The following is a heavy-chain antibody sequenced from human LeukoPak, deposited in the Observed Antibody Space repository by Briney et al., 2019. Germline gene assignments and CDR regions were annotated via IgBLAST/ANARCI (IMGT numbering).Heavy chain of an antibody. CDR2: IKQDGSDI. J-gene: IGHJ4*02. D-gene: IGHD5-18*01. Sequence: GGSLRLSCAASGFTFSSYWMSWVRQVPGKGLQWVANIKQDGSDIYYLYSVKGRFTISRDNAKNSLYLQMNSLRAEDTAVYYCATSPVYSYGHPYYFDYWGQGTLVTVSS. V-gene: IGHV3-7*01. CDR1: GFTFSSYW. CDR3: ATSPVYSYGHPYYFDY.